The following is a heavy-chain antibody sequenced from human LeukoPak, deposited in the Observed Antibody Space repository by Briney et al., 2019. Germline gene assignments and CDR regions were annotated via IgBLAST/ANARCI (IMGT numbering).Heavy chain of an antibody. D-gene: IGHD3-10*01. Sequence: ASETLSLTCTVSGGSISSSSYYWAWIRQPPGKGLEWIGSIYYSGSTYYNPSLKSRVTISVDTSKNQFSLKLSSVTAADTAVYYCASHDYYYGSGSSSPFDSWGQGTLVTVSS. CDR2: IYYSGST. CDR1: GGSISSSSYY. J-gene: IGHJ4*02. CDR3: ASHDYYYGSGSSSPFDS. V-gene: IGHV4-39*01.